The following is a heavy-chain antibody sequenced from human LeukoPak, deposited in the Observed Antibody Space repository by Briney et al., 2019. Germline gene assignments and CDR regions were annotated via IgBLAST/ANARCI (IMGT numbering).Heavy chain of an antibody. CDR2: INHSGST. CDR3: ARDRGYSSGWGHFDY. Sequence: SETLSLTCAVYGGSFSGYYWSWIRQPPGKGLEWIGEINHSGSTNYNPSLKSRVTISVDTSKNQFSLKLSSVTAADTAVYYCARDRGYSSGWGHFDYWGQGTLVTVSS. V-gene: IGHV4-34*01. CDR1: GGSFSGYY. J-gene: IGHJ4*02. D-gene: IGHD6-19*01.